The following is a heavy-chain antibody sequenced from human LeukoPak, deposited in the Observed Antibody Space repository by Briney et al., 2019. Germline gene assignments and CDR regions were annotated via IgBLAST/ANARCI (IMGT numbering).Heavy chain of an antibody. V-gene: IGHV4-4*07. J-gene: IGHJ4*02. CDR1: RGSIRSYY. CDR3: ARESKSYDGSGYHHDY. D-gene: IGHD3-22*01. CDR2: IYTSGST. Sequence: SETLSLTCTVSRGSIRSYYWSWIRQPAGKGLEWIGRIYTSGSTDYNPSLKSRVTMSVDTSKNQFSLKLTSVTAADTAVYYCARESKSYDGSGYHHDYWGQGTLVTVSS.